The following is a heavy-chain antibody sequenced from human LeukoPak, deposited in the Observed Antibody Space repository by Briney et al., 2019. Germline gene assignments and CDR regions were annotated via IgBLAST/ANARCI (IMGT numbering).Heavy chain of an antibody. D-gene: IGHD5-12*01. V-gene: IGHV3-23*01. CDR3: AKDQTPYSGYDPFDY. CDR1: GFTFSSYA. J-gene: IGHJ4*02. CDR2: ISGSGGST. Sequence: GGSLRLSCAASGFTFSSYAMIWVGQAPGKGLEWVSAISGSGGSTSYADSVKGRFTISRDNSKNTLYPQMNSLRAEDTAVYYCAKDQTPYSGYDPFDYWGQGTLVTVSS.